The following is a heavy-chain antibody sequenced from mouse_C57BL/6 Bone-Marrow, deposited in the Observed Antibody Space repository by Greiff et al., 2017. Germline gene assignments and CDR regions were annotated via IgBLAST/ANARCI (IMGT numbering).Heavy chain of an antibody. CDR3: TRGELGRSFDY. CDR1: GYTFTSYW. V-gene: IGHV1-5*01. CDR2: IYPGNSDT. Sequence: VQLQQSGTVLARPGASVKMSCKTSGYTFTSYWMHWVKQRPGQGLEWIGAIYPGNSDTSYNQKFKGKAKLTAVTSASTAYMELSSLTNEDYAVYYGTRGELGRSFDYGGQGTTLTVSS. D-gene: IGHD4-1*01. J-gene: IGHJ2*01.